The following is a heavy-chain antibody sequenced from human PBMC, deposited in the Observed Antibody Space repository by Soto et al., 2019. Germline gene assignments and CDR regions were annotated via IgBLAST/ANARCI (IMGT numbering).Heavy chain of an antibody. CDR1: GYTFTSYA. V-gene: IGHV1-3*01. Sequence: GASVKVSCKASGYTFTSYAMHWVRQAPGQRLEWMGWINAGNGNTKYSQKFQGRVTITRDTSASTAYMELSSLRSEDTAVYYCARAPSHKIPHRFDDWGQGTLVTVSS. CDR3: ARAPSHKIPHRFDD. CDR2: INAGNGNT. J-gene: IGHJ4*02.